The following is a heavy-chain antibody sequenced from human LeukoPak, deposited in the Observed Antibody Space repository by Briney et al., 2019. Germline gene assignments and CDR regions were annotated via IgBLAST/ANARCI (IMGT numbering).Heavy chain of an antibody. Sequence: GGSLRLSCVDSGFTFTNAWMSWVRQAPGKGLEWIGRIKSKTDGETTNYAEPVRGRFTISRDDSKRAVYLQMNSLKIEDTAVYYCTTDLGAYYHGSQRLIPIDYWGQGTLVTVSS. V-gene: IGHV3-15*01. J-gene: IGHJ4*02. CDR2: IKSKTDGETT. CDR1: GFTFTNAW. D-gene: IGHD3-10*01. CDR3: TTDLGAYYHGSQRLIPIDY.